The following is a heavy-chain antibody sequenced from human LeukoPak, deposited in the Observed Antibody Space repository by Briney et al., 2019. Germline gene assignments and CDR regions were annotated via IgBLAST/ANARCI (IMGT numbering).Heavy chain of an antibody. CDR3: TKETPQMDV. CDR1: GFTFSSYE. V-gene: IGHV3-48*03. Sequence: GGSLRLSCAASGFTFSSYEMNWVRQAPGQGLEWVAYISSTGNTVHYAGSVKGRFTISRDNAKNSLYLQMNRLRAEDTAVYYCTKETPQMDVWGKGTTVIVSP. J-gene: IGHJ6*04. CDR2: ISSTGNTV. D-gene: IGHD2-15*01.